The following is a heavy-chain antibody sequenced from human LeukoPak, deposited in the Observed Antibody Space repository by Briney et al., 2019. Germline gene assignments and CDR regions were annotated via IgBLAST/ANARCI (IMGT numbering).Heavy chain of an antibody. CDR2: ISSSSYI. CDR1: GFTYSSYS. Sequence: PGGSLRLSCAASGFTYSSYSMNWLRQAPGKGLEWVSSISSSSYIYYADSVKGRFTISRDNAKNSLYLQMNSLRAEDTAVYYCARIHCYDSSGYSGGVDYWGQGTLVTVSS. CDR3: ARIHCYDSSGYSGGVDY. V-gene: IGHV3-21*01. D-gene: IGHD3-22*01. J-gene: IGHJ4*02.